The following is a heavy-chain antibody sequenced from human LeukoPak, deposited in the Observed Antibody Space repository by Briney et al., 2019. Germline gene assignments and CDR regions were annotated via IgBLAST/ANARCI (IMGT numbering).Heavy chain of an antibody. CDR1: AFTFSNYA. V-gene: IGHV3-23*01. Sequence: GGSLRLSCAASAFTFSNYAMSWVRQAPGRGLEWVSAITGSGGNTYYADSVKGRFTISRDNSKNTLYLQMNSLRAEDTAVYYCAREQWEFYYWGQGTLVTVSS. CDR2: ITGSGGNT. J-gene: IGHJ4*02. CDR3: AREQWEFYY. D-gene: IGHD1-26*01.